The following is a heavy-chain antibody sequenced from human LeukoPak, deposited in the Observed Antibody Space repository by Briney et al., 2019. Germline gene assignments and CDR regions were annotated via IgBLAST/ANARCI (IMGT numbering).Heavy chain of an antibody. CDR1: GGSFSGYY. CDR3: ARRSNRVRGVRNTNNWFDP. D-gene: IGHD3-10*01. Sequence: SETLSLTCTVYGGSFSGYYWSWIRQPPGKGLEWIGEINHSGSTNYNPSLKSRVTISVDTSKNQFSLRLSSVTAADTAVYYCARRSNRVRGVRNTNNWFDPWGLGTLVTVSS. CDR2: INHSGST. J-gene: IGHJ5*02. V-gene: IGHV4-34*01.